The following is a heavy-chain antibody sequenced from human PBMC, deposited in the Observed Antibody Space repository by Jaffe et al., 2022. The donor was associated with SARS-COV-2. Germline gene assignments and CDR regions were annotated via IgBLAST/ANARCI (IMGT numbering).Heavy chain of an antibody. D-gene: IGHD3-22*01. CDR2: ISSSSSYI. J-gene: IGHJ6*02. CDR1: GFTFSSYS. Sequence: EVQLVESGGGLVKPGGSLRLSCAASGFTFSSYSMNWVRQAPGKGLEWVSSISSSSSYIYYADSVKGRFTISRDNAKNSLYLQMNSLRAEDTAVYYCAREVREIVVVILGYGMDVWGQGTTVTVSS. CDR3: AREVREIVVVILGYGMDV. V-gene: IGHV3-21*01.